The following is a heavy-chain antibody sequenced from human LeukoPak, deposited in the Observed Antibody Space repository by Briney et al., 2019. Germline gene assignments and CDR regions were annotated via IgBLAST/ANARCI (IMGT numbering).Heavy chain of an antibody. CDR3: ARGLFGELTPYYFDY. CDR2: INHSGST. V-gene: IGHV4-34*01. CDR1: GGSFNGYY. D-gene: IGHD3-10*02. Sequence: SETLSLTCAVYGGSFNGYYWSWIRQPPGKGLEWIGEINHSGSTNYNPSLKSRVTISVDTSKNQFSLKLSSVTAADTAVYYCARGLFGELTPYYFDYWGQGTLVTVSS. J-gene: IGHJ4*02.